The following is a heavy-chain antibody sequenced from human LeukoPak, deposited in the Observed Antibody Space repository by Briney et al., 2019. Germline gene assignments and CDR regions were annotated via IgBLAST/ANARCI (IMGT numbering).Heavy chain of an antibody. V-gene: IGHV4-34*01. J-gene: IGHJ5*02. D-gene: IGHD4-17*01. CDR1: GWSFSSYY. Sequence: PSESLSLTCAVYGWSFSSYYWSWVRQPPGKGLEWIGEINHSGSTNYNPSLKSRVTISVDTSKNQFSLKLSSVTAAGTAVYYRARDTTVTTGWFDPWGQGTLVTASS. CDR3: ARDTTVTTGWFDP. CDR2: INHSGST.